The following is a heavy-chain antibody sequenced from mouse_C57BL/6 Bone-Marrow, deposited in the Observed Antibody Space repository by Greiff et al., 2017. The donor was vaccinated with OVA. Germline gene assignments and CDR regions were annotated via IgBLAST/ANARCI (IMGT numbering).Heavy chain of an antibody. CDR3: ARSVRLAMDY. J-gene: IGHJ4*01. V-gene: IGHV1-64*01. CDR1: GYTFTSYW. D-gene: IGHD2-2*01. CDR2: IHPNSGST. Sequence: QVQLQQSGAELVKPGASVKLSCKASGYTFTSYWMHWVKQRPGQGLEWIGMIHPNSGSTNYNEKFKSKATLTVDKSSSTAYMQLSSLTSEDSAVYYCARSVRLAMDYWGQGTSVTVSS.